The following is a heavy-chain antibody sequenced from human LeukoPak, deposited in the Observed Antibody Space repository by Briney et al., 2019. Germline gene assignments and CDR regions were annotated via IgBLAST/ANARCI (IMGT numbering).Heavy chain of an antibody. V-gene: IGHV3-30-3*01. CDR2: ISYDGNKE. J-gene: IGHJ4*02. CDR1: GFTFSSYT. Sequence: GGSLRLSCAASGFTFSSYTMNWVRQAPGKGRGWVAVISYDGNKEYYTDSVKGRFTISRDNSKNTLYLQMNSLRAEDAAVYYCARVTRGYSYGGFFDYWGQGTLVTVSS. D-gene: IGHD5-18*01. CDR3: ARVTRGYSYGGFFDY.